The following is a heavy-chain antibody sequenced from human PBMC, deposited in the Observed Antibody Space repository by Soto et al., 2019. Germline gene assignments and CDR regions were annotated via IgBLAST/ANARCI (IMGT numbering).Heavy chain of an antibody. CDR3: ARLGYGGGDLCYFDY. CDR2: IYYSGST. Sequence: SETLSLTCTVSGGSIGSYYWSWIRQPPGKGLEWIGYIYYSGSTNYNPSLKSRVTISVDTSKNQFSLKLSSVTAADTAVYYCARLGYGGGDLCYFDYCGQGSLVAFSS. J-gene: IGHJ4*02. CDR1: GGSIGSYY. V-gene: IGHV4-59*08. D-gene: IGHD2-21*02.